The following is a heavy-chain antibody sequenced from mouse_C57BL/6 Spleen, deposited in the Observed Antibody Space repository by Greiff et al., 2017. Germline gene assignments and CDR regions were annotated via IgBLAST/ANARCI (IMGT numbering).Heavy chain of an antibody. D-gene: IGHD4-1*01. CDR3: ARKLGRYAMDY. V-gene: IGHV1-82*01. CDR1: GYAFSSSW. CDR2: IYPGDGDT. Sequence: VKLQESGPELVKPGASVKISCKASGYAFSSSWMNWVKQRPGKGLEWIGRIYPGDGDTNYNGKFKGKATLTADKSSSTAYMQLSSLTSEDSAVYFCARKLGRYAMDYWGQGTSVTVSS. J-gene: IGHJ4*01.